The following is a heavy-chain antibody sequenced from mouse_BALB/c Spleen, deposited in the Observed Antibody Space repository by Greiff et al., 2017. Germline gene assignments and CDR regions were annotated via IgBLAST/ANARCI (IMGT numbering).Heavy chain of an antibody. J-gene: IGHJ4*01. CDR1: GYTFSDYG. Sequence: EVQLVESGGGLVQPGGSRKLSCAASGYTFSDYGMAWVRQAPGKGPEWVAFISNLAYSSYYADTVTGRFTISRENAKNTLYLEMSSLRSEDTAMDYYAREGYGGAMDYWGQGTSVTVSS. CDR3: AREGYGGAMDY. D-gene: IGHD2-14*01. CDR2: ISNLAYSS. V-gene: IGHV5-15*02.